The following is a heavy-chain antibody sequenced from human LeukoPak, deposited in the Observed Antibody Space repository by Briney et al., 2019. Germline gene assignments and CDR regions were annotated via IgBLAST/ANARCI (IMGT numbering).Heavy chain of an antibody. V-gene: IGHV4-4*07. CDR1: GGSLSSFY. Sequence: SETRSLTCTVSGGSLSSFYWSWVRQSAGKGLEWIGRVDTSGSTHYNPSLGGRGTMSLDTSKNQFSLNLRSVTVADTAVYYCARGLGGASYYMDVWGKGTTVTVSS. J-gene: IGHJ6*03. CDR3: ARGLGGASYYMDV. D-gene: IGHD3-16*01. CDR2: VDTSGST.